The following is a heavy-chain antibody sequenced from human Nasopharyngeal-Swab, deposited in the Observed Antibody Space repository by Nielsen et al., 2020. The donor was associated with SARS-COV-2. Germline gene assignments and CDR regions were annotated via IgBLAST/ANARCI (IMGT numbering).Heavy chain of an antibody. J-gene: IGHJ6*03. D-gene: IGHD6-6*01. CDR3: ARVLRGVAARPLGFGYYYYYYMDV. V-gene: IGHV4-34*01. CDR2: INNSGST. Sequence: RQAPGKGLEWIGEINNSGSTNDNPSLKRRVTISVDTSKNKFSLKLSSVTAADTAVYYCARVLRGVAARPLGFGYYYYYYMDVWGKGTTVTVSS.